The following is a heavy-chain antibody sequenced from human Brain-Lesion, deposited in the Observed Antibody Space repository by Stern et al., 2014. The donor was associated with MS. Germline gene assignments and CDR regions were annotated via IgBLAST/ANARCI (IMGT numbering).Heavy chain of an antibody. Sequence: VQLVESGPGLVKPSGTLSLTCAVSGGSISSSNWGSWVRQSPGKGLEWIGEIYHSGGTKYSQSFESRGLISVDKSKNQFSLKLSYVTAADTAVYYCARELPDLNAFDIWGQGTMVTVSS. CDR2: IYHSGGT. J-gene: IGHJ3*02. V-gene: IGHV4-4*02. CDR3: ARELPDLNAFDI. D-gene: IGHD1-14*01. CDR1: GGSISSSNW.